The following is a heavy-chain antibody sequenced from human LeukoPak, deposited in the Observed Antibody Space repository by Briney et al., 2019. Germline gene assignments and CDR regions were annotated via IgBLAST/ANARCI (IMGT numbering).Heavy chain of an antibody. J-gene: IGHJ5*02. CDR3: ARGPGSGWYTWFDP. V-gene: IGHV1-69*05. Sequence: SVKVSCKASGGTFSSYAISWVRQAPGQGLEWMGGIIPIFGTANYAQKFQGRVTITTDESTSTAYMELSSLRSEDTVVYYCARGPGSGWYTWFDPWGQGTLVTVSS. D-gene: IGHD6-19*01. CDR2: IIPIFGTA. CDR1: GGTFSSYA.